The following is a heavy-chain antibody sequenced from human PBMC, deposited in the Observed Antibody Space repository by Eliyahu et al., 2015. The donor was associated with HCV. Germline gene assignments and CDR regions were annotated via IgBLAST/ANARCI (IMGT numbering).Heavy chain of an antibody. J-gene: IGHJ5*02. CDR2: IYYSGST. CDR1: GGSISSXGYY. CDR3: AREGRDSSGYCNWFDP. D-gene: IGHD3-22*01. V-gene: IGHV4-31*03. Sequence: QVQLQESGPGLVKPSQTLSLTCXVSGGSISSXGYYWSWIRQHPGKGLEWIGYIYYSGSTYYNPSLKSRVTISVDTSKNQFSLKLSSVTAADTAVYYCAREGRDSSGYCNWFDPWGQGTLVTVSS.